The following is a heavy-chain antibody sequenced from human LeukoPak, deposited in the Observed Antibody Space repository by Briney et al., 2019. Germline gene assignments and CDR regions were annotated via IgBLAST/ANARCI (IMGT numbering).Heavy chain of an antibody. J-gene: IGHJ3*02. D-gene: IGHD3-3*01. Sequence: GGSLRLSCAASGFTFSSSAMSWVRQAPGKGLAWVSSISGSGSGGSTYYADSVKGRFTISRDNSKNTLYLQMNSLRAEDTAVYYCAKDWNFGVVMVGAFDIWGQGTMVTVSS. CDR2: ISGSGSGGST. CDR1: GFTFSSSA. CDR3: AKDWNFGVVMVGAFDI. V-gene: IGHV3-23*01.